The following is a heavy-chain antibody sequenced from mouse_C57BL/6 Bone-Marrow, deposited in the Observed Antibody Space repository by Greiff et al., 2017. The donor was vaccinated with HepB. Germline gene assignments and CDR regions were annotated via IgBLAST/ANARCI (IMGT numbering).Heavy chain of an antibody. CDR1: GYSITSGYY. V-gene: IGHV3-6*01. J-gene: IGHJ3*01. CDR2: ISYDGSN. D-gene: IGHD1-1*01. CDR3: ARAPYYYGSRPPGFAY. Sequence: EVKLVESGPGLVKPSQSLSLTCSVTGYSITSGYYWNWIRQFPGNKLEWMGYISYDGSNNYNPSLKNRISITRDTSKNQFFLKLNSVTTEDTATYYCARAPYYYGSRPPGFAYWGQGTLVTVSA.